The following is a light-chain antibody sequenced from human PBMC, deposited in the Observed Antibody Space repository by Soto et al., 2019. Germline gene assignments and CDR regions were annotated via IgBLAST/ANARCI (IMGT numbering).Light chain of an antibody. Sequence: QSALTQPACVSGSPGQSFTISCTGTSSDVGGYNYVSWYQQHPGKAPKLMIYDVSNRPSGVSNRFSGSKSGNTASLTISGLQAEDEADYYCSSYTSSSTLSVVFGGGTKVTVL. CDR1: SSDVGGYNY. J-gene: IGLJ2*01. CDR2: DVS. CDR3: SSYTSSSTLSVV. V-gene: IGLV2-14*01.